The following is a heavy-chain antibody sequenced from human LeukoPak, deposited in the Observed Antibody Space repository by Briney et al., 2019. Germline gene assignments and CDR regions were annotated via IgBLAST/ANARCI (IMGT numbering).Heavy chain of an antibody. CDR1: GYTFTSYA. CDR3: ARAPFWEPHLNNWFDP. J-gene: IGHJ5*02. V-gene: IGHV1-3*01. D-gene: IGHD1-26*01. Sequence: ASVKVSCKASGYTFTSYAMHWVRQAPGQRLEWMGWINAGNGNTKYSQKFQGRVTITRDTSASTAYMELSSLRSEDTAVYYCARAPFWEPHLNNWFDPWGQGTLVTVSS. CDR2: INAGNGNT.